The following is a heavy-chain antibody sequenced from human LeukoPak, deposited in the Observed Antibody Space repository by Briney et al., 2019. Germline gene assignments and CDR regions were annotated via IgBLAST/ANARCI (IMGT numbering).Heavy chain of an antibody. D-gene: IGHD6-13*01. CDR1: GFTLNNYA. Sequence: GGSLRPSCAASGFTLNNYAISWVRPAPGKGLGWVSGINDISTDRYYADSVRGRFSISRDNSKNTLYLQMNSLRAEDTAVYYCAKEVSSSWSHWGQGTLVTVSS. CDR3: AKEVSSSWSH. CDR2: INDISTDR. J-gene: IGHJ4*02. V-gene: IGHV3-23*01.